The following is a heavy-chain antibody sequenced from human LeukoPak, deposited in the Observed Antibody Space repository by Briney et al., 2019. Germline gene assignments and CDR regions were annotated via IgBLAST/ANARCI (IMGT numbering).Heavy chain of an antibody. CDR3: ARGGGLRGTYPMTFDY. Sequence: SETLSLTCTVSGGSISSYFWSWIRQPAGKGLEWIGRIYTSGSTNYNPSLKSRVTMSVDMSKNQFSLKLSSVTAADTAVYYCARGGGLRGTYPMTFDYWGQGALVTVSS. CDR2: IYTSGST. J-gene: IGHJ4*02. CDR1: GGSISSYF. V-gene: IGHV4-4*07. D-gene: IGHD1-7*01.